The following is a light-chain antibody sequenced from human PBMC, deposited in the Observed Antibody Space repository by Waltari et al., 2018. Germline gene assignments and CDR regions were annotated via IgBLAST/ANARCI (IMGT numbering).Light chain of an antibody. CDR3: QHNYNTPPT. Sequence: DIHITPSPSSLSASVGDRLTIPCPASQNVKNDLNGYQQKPGKAPKLLIYKASTLQSGVPSRFSGSGSGTDYTFTISSVQSEDVATYYCQHNYNTPPTFGGGTKVEIK. CDR2: KAS. CDR1: QNVKND. J-gene: IGKJ4*01. V-gene: IGKV1-39*01.